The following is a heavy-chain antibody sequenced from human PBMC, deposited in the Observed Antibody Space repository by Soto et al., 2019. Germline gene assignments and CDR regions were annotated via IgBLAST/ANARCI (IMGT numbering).Heavy chain of an antibody. D-gene: IGHD2-2*01. CDR2: ITGSGRTT. CDR3: ARVSPWMDWTKTSCVGGFDI. CDR1: GFTFSSYA. J-gene: IGHJ3*02. V-gene: IGHV3-23*01. Sequence: EVQLLESGGGLVQPGGSLRLSCAASGFTFSSYAMSWVRQAPGKGLEWVSGITGSGRTTYYADSVKGRFTISRDNSKNTLELRMNSLRDEDTAVYYCARVSPWMDWTKTSCVGGFDIWGQGTMVTVS.